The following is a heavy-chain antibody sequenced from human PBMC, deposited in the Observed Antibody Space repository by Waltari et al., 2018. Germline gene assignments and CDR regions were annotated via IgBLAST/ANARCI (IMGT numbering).Heavy chain of an antibody. CDR2: INQDGSEK. J-gene: IGHJ4*02. Sequence: EVRLEESGGGLVQPGGSLRLSGAGSGFTCSSSWMGWVRQAPGKGLEWVANINQDGSEKYYVDSVKGRFTISRDNAKNSLYLQMNSLRVEDTGVYYCTRDFNWGQGTLVTVSS. V-gene: IGHV3-7*01. CDR3: TRDFN. CDR1: GFTCSSSW.